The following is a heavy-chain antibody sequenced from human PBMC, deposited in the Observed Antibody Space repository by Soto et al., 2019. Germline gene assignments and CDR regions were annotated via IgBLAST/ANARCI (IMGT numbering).Heavy chain of an antibody. V-gene: IGHV3-74*01. Sequence: EVQLVESGGGLVQPGGSLRLSFAASGFTFSSYWMHWVRQAPGKGLVWVSRINSDGSSTSYADSVKGRFTISRDNAKNTLYLQMNSLRAEDTAVYYCARGGYQLLFAFDIWGQGKMVTVSS. J-gene: IGHJ3*02. D-gene: IGHD2-2*01. CDR2: INSDGSST. CDR3: ARGGYQLLFAFDI. CDR1: GFTFSSYW.